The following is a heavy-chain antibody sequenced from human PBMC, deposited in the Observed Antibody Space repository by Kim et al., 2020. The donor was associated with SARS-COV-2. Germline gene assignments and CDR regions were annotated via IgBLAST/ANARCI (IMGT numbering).Heavy chain of an antibody. CDR3: ARDESVARVLFGTPDNWFDP. Sequence: ASVKVSCKASGYTFTSYGISWVRQAPGQGLEWMGWISAYNGNTNYAQKLQGRVTMTTDTSTSTAYMELRSLRSDDTAVYYCARDESVARVLFGTPDNWFDPWGQGTLVTVSS. V-gene: IGHV1-18*01. CDR1: GYTFTSYG. CDR2: ISAYNGNT. J-gene: IGHJ5*02. D-gene: IGHD1-1*01.